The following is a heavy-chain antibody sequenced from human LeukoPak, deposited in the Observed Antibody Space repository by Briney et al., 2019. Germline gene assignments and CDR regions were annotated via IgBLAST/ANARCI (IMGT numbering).Heavy chain of an antibody. J-gene: IGHJ4*02. CDR1: GFTFSKYA. Sequence: GGSLRLSCAASGFTFSKYAMSWVRQAPGKGLEWVSNISGSGSGGGTYYADSVKGRFTISRDNSKNTLYLQMNSLRAEDTAVYYCAKSGLNRFDYWGQGTLVTASS. V-gene: IGHV3-23*01. CDR3: AKSGLNRFDY. D-gene: IGHD2-15*01. CDR2: ISGSGSGGGT.